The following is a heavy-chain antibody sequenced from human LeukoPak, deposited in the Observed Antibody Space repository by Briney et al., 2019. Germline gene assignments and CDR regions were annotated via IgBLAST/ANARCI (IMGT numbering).Heavy chain of an antibody. CDR2: ISAYNGNT. D-gene: IGHD4-17*01. V-gene: IGHV1-18*01. Sequence: ASVKVSCKASGYTFTSYGISCVRQAPGQGLEWMGWISAYNGNTNYAQKLQGRVTMTTDTSTSTAYMELRSLRSDDTAVYYCARLAVTYGDLDYWGQGTLVTVSS. CDR1: GYTFTSYG. J-gene: IGHJ4*02. CDR3: ARLAVTYGDLDY.